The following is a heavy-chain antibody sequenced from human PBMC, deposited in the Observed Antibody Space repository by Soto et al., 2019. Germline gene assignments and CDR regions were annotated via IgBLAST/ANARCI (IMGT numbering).Heavy chain of an antibody. CDR2: ISSSGTYI. CDR1: GFLFGIYT. Sequence: GGSLRLSCETSGFLFGIYTMNWVRQAPGKGLEWVSSISSSGTYIDYADSVEGRFAISRDDAKNSVFLEMTSLRVDDTAVYYCAREGNYHEFWGQGTLVTVSS. V-gene: IGHV3-21*01. J-gene: IGHJ4*02. CDR3: AREGNYHEF. D-gene: IGHD3-10*01.